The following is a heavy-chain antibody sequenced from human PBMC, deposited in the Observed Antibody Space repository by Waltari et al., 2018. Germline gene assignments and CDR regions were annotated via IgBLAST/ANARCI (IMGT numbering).Heavy chain of an antibody. J-gene: IGHJ5*02. CDR2: VNHSGST. D-gene: IGHD1-7*01. V-gene: IGHV4-34*01. CDR3: ASTSNYYNWFDP. CDR1: GGSFSGYY. Sequence: QVQLQQWGAGLLKPSETLSLTCAVYGGSFSGYYWSWIRQPPGKGLEWIGEVNHSGSTNYNTSLKSRVTISVDTSKNQFSLKLSSVTAADTAVYYCASTSNYYNWFDPWGQGTLVTVSS.